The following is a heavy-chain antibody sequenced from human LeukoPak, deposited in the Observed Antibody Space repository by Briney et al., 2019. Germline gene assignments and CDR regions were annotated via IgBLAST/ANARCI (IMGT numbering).Heavy chain of an antibody. J-gene: IGHJ4*02. V-gene: IGHV3-30-3*01. Sequence: GRSLRLSCAASGFTFSSYAMHWVRQAPGKGLEWVAVISYDGSNKYYADSVKGRFTISRDNSKNTLYLQMNSLRAEDTAVYYCARDGGSVHYFDYWGQGTLVTVSS. D-gene: IGHD3-16*01. CDR1: GFTFSSYA. CDR3: ARDGGSVHYFDY. CDR2: ISYDGSNK.